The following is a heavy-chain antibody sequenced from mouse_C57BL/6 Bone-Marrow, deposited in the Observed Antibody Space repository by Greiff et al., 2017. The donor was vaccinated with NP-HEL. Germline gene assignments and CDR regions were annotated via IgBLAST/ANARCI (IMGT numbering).Heavy chain of an antibody. CDR1: GFTFSDYG. J-gene: IGHJ4*01. CDR3: ARPPTVVGRDYAMDY. D-gene: IGHD1-1*01. CDR2: ISSGSSTI. Sequence: EVMLVESGGGLVKPGGSLKLSCAASGFTFSDYGMHWVRQAPEKGLEWVAYISSGSSTIYYADTVKGRFTISRDNAKNTLFLQMTSLRSEDTAMYYCARPPTVVGRDYAMDYWGQGTSVTVSS. V-gene: IGHV5-17*01.